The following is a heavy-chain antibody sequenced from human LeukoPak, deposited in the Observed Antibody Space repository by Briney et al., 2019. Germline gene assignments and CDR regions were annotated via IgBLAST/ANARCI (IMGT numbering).Heavy chain of an antibody. CDR2: IRYDGSNK. D-gene: IGHD2-2*01. CDR1: GLTFSSYG. CDR3: AKGPTYCSSTSCYYMDV. J-gene: IGHJ6*03. Sequence: PGGSLRLSCAASGLTFSSYGMHWVRQAPGKGLEWVAFIRYDGSNKYYADSVKGRFTISRDNSKNTLYLQMNSLRAEDTAVYYCAKGPTYCSSTSCYYMDVWGKGPRSPSP. V-gene: IGHV3-30*02.